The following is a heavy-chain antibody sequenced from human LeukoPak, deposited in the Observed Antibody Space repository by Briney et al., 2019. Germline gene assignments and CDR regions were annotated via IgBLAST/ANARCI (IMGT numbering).Heavy chain of an antibody. V-gene: IGHV1-69*13. D-gene: IGHD5-18*01. J-gene: IGHJ4*02. CDR2: IIPIFGTA. Sequence: SVKVSCKASGGTFSSYAISWVRQAPGQGLEWMGGIIPIFGTANYAQKFQGRVTITADESTSTAYMELSSLRSEDTAVYYCARDGPAVDTAMVTFYFDYWGQGTLVTVSS. CDR1: GGTFSSYA. CDR3: ARDGPAVDTAMVTFYFDY.